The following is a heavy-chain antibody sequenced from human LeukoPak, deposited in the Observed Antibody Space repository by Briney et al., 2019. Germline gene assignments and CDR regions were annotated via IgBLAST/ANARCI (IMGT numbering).Heavy chain of an antibody. CDR3: ARDTYYYDSSGYWADY. CDR2: IYTSGST. CDR1: GGSISSSSYY. Sequence: SETLSLTCTASGGSISSSSYYWGWIRQPAGKGLEWIGRIYTSGSTNYNPSLKSRVTMSVDTSKNQFSLKLSSVTAADTAVYYCARDTYYYDSSGYWADYWGQGTLVTVSS. V-gene: IGHV4-61*02. J-gene: IGHJ4*02. D-gene: IGHD3-22*01.